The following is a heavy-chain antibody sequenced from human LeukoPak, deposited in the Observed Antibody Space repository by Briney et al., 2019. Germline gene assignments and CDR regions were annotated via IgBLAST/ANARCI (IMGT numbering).Heavy chain of an antibody. V-gene: IGHV3-74*01. CDR1: GFTFSNYA. D-gene: IGHD3-10*01. Sequence: GPLRLSCAASGFTFSNYAMHWVRQAPGKGLVWVSHINSDGSSTSYADSVKGRFTISRDNAKNTLYLQMNSLRAEDTAVYYCARDWVGYYGSGSSDYWGQGTLVTVSS. CDR3: ARDWVGYYGSGSSDY. CDR2: INSDGSST. J-gene: IGHJ4*02.